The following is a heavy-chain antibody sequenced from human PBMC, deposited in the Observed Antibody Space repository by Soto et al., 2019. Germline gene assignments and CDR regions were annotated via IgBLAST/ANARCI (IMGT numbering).Heavy chain of an antibody. CDR1: GYTFTSYA. CDR3: ARELDNYYYYYYMDV. V-gene: IGHV1-3*01. D-gene: IGHD3-3*02. Sequence: QVQLVQSGAEVKKPGASVKVSCKASGYTFTSYAMHWVRQAPGQRLEWMGWINAGNGNTKYSQKFQGRVTINRDTSASTAYMELSSLRSEDTAVYYCARELDNYYYYYYMDVWGKGTTVTVSS. J-gene: IGHJ6*03. CDR2: INAGNGNT.